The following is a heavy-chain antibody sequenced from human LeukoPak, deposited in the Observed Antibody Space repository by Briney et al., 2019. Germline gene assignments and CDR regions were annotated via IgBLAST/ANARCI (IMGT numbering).Heavy chain of an antibody. CDR1: GGTFSSYA. Sequence: ASVKVSCKASGGTFSSYAISWVRQAPGQGLEWMGGIIPIFGTANYAQKFQGRVTITADESTSTAYMELSSLRSEDTAVYYCARRTVVLRYFDWSGSYMDVWGKGTTVTVSS. CDR3: ARRTVVLRYFDWSGSYMDV. J-gene: IGHJ6*03. D-gene: IGHD3-9*01. V-gene: IGHV1-69*13. CDR2: IIPIFGTA.